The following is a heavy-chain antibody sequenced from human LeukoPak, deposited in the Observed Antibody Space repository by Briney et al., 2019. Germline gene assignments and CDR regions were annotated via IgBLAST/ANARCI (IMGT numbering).Heavy chain of an antibody. J-gene: IGHJ4*02. CDR2: INAGNGNT. CDR1: GYTFTSYA. V-gene: IGHV1-3*01. CDR3: ARSSDYVPQGPDFDY. Sequence: ASVKVSGKASGYTFTSYAMHWVRQAPGQRLEWMGWINAGNGNTKYSQKFQGRVTITRDTSASTAYMELSSLRSEDTAVYYCARSSDYVPQGPDFDYWGQGTLVTVSS. D-gene: IGHD4-17*01.